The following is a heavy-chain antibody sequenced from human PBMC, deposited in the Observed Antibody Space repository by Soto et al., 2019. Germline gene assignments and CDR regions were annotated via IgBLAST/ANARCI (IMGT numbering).Heavy chain of an antibody. V-gene: IGHV3-23*01. Sequence: GGSLRLSCAASGFTFSSYAMSWVRQAPGKGLEWVSAISGSGGSTYYADSVKGRFTISRDNSKNTLYLQMNSLRAEDTAVYYCAKGLPAYGSGSPTPDLWGQGTLVTVSS. CDR2: ISGSGGST. CDR1: GFTFSSYA. CDR3: AKGLPAYGSGSPTPDL. J-gene: IGHJ4*02. D-gene: IGHD3-10*01.